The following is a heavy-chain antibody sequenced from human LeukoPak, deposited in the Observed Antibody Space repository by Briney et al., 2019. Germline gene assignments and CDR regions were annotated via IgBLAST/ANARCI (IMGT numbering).Heavy chain of an antibody. CDR3: ARSLGYCGSTSCYRSGFDY. CDR2: IYYSGST. J-gene: IGHJ4*02. D-gene: IGHD2-2*01. V-gene: IGHV4-31*03. CDR1: GVSINSGGYF. Sequence: MPSQTLSLTCSVSGVSINSGGYFWNWVRQQPGKGLEWIGYIYYSGSTYYNPSLKGRVTISVDTSKNQFSLKLTSVTAADTALYYCARSLGYCGSTSCYRSGFDYWGQGTLVTVSS.